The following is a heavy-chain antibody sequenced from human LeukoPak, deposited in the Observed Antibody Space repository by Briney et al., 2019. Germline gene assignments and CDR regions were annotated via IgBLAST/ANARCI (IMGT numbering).Heavy chain of an antibody. CDR3: ARGEYYYDSSGYYAPRY. CDR2: ISYDESNK. J-gene: IGHJ4*02. V-gene: IGHV3-30-3*01. Sequence: GGSLRLSCAASGFTFSSYAMHWVRQAPGKGLEWVAVISYDESNKYYADSVKGRFTISRDNSKNTLYLQMNSLRAEDTAVYYCARGEYYYDSSGYYAPRYWGQGTLVTVSS. CDR1: GFTFSSYA. D-gene: IGHD3-22*01.